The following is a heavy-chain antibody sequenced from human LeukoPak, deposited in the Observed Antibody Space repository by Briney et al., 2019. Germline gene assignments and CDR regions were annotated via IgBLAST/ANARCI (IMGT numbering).Heavy chain of an antibody. D-gene: IGHD4-17*01. J-gene: IGHJ4*02. Sequence: GASVTVSCKASGYTFTSYYVHWVRQAPGQGLEWMGIINPSGGSTSYAQKFQGRVTMTRDTSTSTVYMELSSLRSEDTAVYYCARIDYGEERGVHYWGQGTLVTVSS. CDR2: INPSGGST. CDR1: GYTFTSYY. V-gene: IGHV1-46*01. CDR3: ARIDYGEERGVHY.